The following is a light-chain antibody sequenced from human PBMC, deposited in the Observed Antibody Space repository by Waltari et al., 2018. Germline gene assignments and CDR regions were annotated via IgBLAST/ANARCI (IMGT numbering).Light chain of an antibody. CDR3: YSYAGSNTFV. Sequence: QSALTQPASVSGSPGQSITISCTGTSSDVGRYNLVSWYQQHPGKAPKLMIYEGSKRPSGVSNRFSGSKSGNTASLTISGLQAEDEADYYCYSYAGSNTFVFGGGTKLTVL. CDR2: EGS. CDR1: SSDVGRYNL. V-gene: IGLV2-23*03. J-gene: IGLJ2*01.